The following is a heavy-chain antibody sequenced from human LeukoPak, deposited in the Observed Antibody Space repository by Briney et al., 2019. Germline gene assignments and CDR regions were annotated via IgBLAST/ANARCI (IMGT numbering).Heavy chain of an antibody. CDR2: ISYDGSNK. CDR1: GFTFSSYG. J-gene: IGHJ5*02. CDR3: AKDGGYCGGDCYPWESWFDP. V-gene: IGHV3-30*18. D-gene: IGHD2-21*02. Sequence: GSLRLSCAASGFTFSSYGMHWVRQAPGKGLEWVAVISYDGSNKYYADSVKGRFTISRDNSKNTLYLQMNSLRAEDTAVYYCAKDGGYCGGDCYPWESWFDPWGQGTLVTVSS.